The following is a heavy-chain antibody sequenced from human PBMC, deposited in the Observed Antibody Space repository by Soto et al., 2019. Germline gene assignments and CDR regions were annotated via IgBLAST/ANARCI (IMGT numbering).Heavy chain of an antibody. CDR3: ARGVLGSTTRPDYWYFAL. Sequence: EVQLLESGGGLVQPGGSLRLSCVGSGFTFINHAMNWVRQAPGKGLEWVSGISGGGDRTFDADSVKGRFTISRDNYKNTVNLQMNSLRADDTAVYYCARGVLGSTTRPDYWYFALWGRGTLVTVSS. CDR2: ISGGGDRT. J-gene: IGHJ2*01. CDR1: GFTFINHA. V-gene: IGHV3-23*01. D-gene: IGHD3-16*01.